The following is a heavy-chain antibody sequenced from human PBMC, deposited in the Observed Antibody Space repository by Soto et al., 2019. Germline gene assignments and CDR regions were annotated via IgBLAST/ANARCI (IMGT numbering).Heavy chain of an antibody. Sequence: QVQLQESGPGLVMPSQTLSLTCTVSGGSITSDNYCWTWIRQHPVKGLEWMGHIYYSVSTSYNPSLKSRVTISIDTSKNQFSLKLTSVTAADTAVYYCARDGDYFGSGSPPLLSKWGQGTLVTVSS. CDR3: ARDGDYFGSGSPPLLSK. D-gene: IGHD3-10*01. CDR2: IYYSVST. CDR1: GGSITSDNYC. J-gene: IGHJ4*02. V-gene: IGHV4-31*03.